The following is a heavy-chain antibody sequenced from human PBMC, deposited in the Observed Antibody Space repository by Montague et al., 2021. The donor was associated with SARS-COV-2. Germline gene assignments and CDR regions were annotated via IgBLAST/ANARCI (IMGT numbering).Heavy chain of an antibody. CDR1: GDSITSSYW. CDR2: IYRSGPT. Sequence: SETLSLTCVVSGDSITSSYWWSWVRQPPGKGLEWIGEIYRSGPTNYTPPLRSRVSMSIDSVKHYFSLPVTSVTAAATAVYYCSGLNERGYDGYELDYWGQGTLVTVSS. V-gene: IGHV4/OR15-8*02. J-gene: IGHJ4*02. CDR3: SGLNERGYDGYELDY. D-gene: IGHD5-12*01.